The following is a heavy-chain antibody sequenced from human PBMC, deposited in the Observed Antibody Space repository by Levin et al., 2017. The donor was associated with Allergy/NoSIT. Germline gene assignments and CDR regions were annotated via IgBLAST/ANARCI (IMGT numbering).Heavy chain of an antibody. J-gene: IGHJ4*02. CDR1: GYTFTGYY. CDR3: ARGSVLLWFGEGEDRDLYYFDY. D-gene: IGHD3-10*01. CDR2: INPNSGGT. Sequence: GESLKISCKASGYTFTGYYMHWVRQAPGQGLEWMGWINPNSGGTNYAQKFQGRVTMTRDTSISTAYMELSRLRSDDTAVYYCARGSVLLWFGEGEDRDLYYFDYWGQGTLVTVSS. V-gene: IGHV1-2*02.